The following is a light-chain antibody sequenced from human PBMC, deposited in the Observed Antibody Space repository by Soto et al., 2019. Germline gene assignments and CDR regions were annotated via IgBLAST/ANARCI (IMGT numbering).Light chain of an antibody. CDR1: SSDIGSYNL. J-gene: IGLJ2*01. CDR3: CSHAGRGSVL. Sequence: QSALAQPASVSGSPGQSITISCTGTSSDIGSYNLVSWYQQYPGKAPKLVIYDVTKRPSGVSDRFSASKSGNTASLTISGLQAEDEADYYCCSHAGRGSVLFGGGTKVTVL. V-gene: IGLV2-23*02. CDR2: DVT.